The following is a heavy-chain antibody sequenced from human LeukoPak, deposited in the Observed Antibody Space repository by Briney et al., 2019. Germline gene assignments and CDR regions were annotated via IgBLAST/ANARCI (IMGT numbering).Heavy chain of an antibody. CDR1: GFTFSSYA. V-gene: IGHV3-23*01. CDR3: ARDGRGGGSYPGAFDI. CDR2: ISGSGGST. D-gene: IGHD1-26*01. Sequence: GGSLRLSCAASGFTFSSYAMNWVRQAPGKGLEWVSAISGSGGSTYYADSVTGRFTISRDNSKNTLYLQMNSLRAEDTAVYYCARDGRGGGSYPGAFDIWGQGTMVTVSS. J-gene: IGHJ3*02.